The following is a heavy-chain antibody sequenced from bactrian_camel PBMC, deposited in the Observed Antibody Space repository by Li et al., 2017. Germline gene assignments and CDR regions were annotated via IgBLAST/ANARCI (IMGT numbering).Heavy chain of an antibody. CDR2: IDGDGRS. J-gene: IGHJ4*01. D-gene: IGHD2*01. V-gene: IGHV3S53*01. CDR1: GYTSSINC. Sequence: QVQLVESGGGSVQAGGSLRLSCAVSGYTSSINCMGWFRQAPGKEREGVAAIDGDGRSTYADSVKGLFTISRDDTKNTLTLQMTSLKPEDSGMYYCTAGWGYCDLQTDFQYWGQGTQVTVS. CDR3: TAGWGYCDLQTDFQY.